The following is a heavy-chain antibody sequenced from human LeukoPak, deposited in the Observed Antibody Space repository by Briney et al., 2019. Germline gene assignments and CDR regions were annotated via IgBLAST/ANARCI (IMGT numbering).Heavy chain of an antibody. CDR2: IIPIFGTA. CDR1: GGTFSSYA. J-gene: IGHJ5*02. D-gene: IGHD3-22*01. CDR3: ARSMNSPYYYDSSGYYDGWFDP. Sequence: SVKVSCKASGGTFSSYAISWVRQAPGQGLEWMGGIIPIFGTANYAQKFQGRVTITADESTSTAYMELSSLRSEDTAVYYCARSMNSPYYYDSSGYYDGWFDPWGQGTLVTVSS. V-gene: IGHV1-69*13.